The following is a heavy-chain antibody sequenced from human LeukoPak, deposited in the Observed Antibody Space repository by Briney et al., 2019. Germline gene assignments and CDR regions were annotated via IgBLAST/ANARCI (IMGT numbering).Heavy chain of an antibody. CDR2: IYYSGST. D-gene: IGHD3-3*01. Sequence: SETLSLTCTVSGGSISSYYWSWIRQPPGKGLEWIGYIYYSGSTNCNPSLKSRVTISVDTSKNQFSLKLNSVTAADTAVYYCARAGSGNRGNMDVWGKGTTATVS. V-gene: IGHV4-59*12. CDR1: GGSISSYY. CDR3: ARAGSGNRGNMDV. J-gene: IGHJ6*03.